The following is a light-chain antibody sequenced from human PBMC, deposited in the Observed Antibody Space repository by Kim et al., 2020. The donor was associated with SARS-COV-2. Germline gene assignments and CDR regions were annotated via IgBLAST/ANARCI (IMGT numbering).Light chain of an antibody. Sequence: SASVGDRVSISGRAGRGIGNYVAWFQQKPGKAPKSLIYAASSLQPGVPSKFSGSGSDTYFTFTISSLQPEDSGTYYCQQYDVYPHTFGQGTKLEI. V-gene: IGKV1-16*02. J-gene: IGKJ2*01. CDR1: RGIGNY. CDR3: QQYDVYPHT. CDR2: AAS.